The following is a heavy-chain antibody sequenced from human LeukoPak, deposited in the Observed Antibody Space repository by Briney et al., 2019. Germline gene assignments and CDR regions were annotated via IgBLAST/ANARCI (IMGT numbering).Heavy chain of an antibody. J-gene: IGHJ5*02. CDR3: ARASSYAYVWGSYRSTDNWFDP. Sequence: PSETLSLTCTVSGGSISSYYWSWVRQPPGKGLEWIGYIYYSGSTNYNPSLKSRVTISVDTSKNQFSLKLSSVTAADTAVYYCARASSYAYVWGSYRSTDNWFDPWGQGTLVTVSS. CDR2: IYYSGST. V-gene: IGHV4-59*01. CDR1: GGSISSYY. D-gene: IGHD3-16*02.